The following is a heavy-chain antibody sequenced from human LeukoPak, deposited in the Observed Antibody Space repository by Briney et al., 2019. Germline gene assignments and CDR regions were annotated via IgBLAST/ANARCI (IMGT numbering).Heavy chain of an antibody. Sequence: GGSLRLSCIASGFSFSGHWMHWARQLPGKGLVWVSRISPTGSTTSYADSVKGRFTVSRDNAKNTLYLQANNLRAEDTAVYYCARRPNSNWSGLDFWGQGTLLTVSS. CDR3: ARRPNSNWSGLDF. CDR2: ISPTGSTT. V-gene: IGHV3-74*01. J-gene: IGHJ4*02. CDR1: GFSFSGHW. D-gene: IGHD6-6*01.